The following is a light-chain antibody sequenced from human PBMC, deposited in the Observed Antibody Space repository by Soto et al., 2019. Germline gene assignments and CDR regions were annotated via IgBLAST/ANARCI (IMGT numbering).Light chain of an antibody. CDR2: GAS. CDR1: QSVSSN. V-gene: IGKV3-15*01. CDR3: QQYNNWPRT. J-gene: IGKJ5*01. Sequence: ETVMTQSPAPLSVSPGRRAPLSCRASQSVSSNLAWYQQKPGQAPRLLIYGASTRATGIPARFSGSGSGTEFTLTISSLQSEDFAVYYCQQYNNWPRTFGQGTRLEI.